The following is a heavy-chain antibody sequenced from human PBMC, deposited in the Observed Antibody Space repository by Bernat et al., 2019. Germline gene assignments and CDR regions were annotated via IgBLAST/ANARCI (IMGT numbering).Heavy chain of an antibody. J-gene: IGHJ4*02. Sequence: EVQMVESGGGLVQPGGSLRLSCAASGFTFSSYWMSWVRQAPGKGLEWVANIKQDGSEKYYVDSVKGRFAVSRDNAKNSLYLLMNSLRAEDTAVYYCARDQLAGWGFDYWGQGTLVTVSS. D-gene: IGHD6-13*01. V-gene: IGHV3-7*03. CDR2: IKQDGSEK. CDR1: GFTFSSYW. CDR3: ARDQLAGWGFDY.